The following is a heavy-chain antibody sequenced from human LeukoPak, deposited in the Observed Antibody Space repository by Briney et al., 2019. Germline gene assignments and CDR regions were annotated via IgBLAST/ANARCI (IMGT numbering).Heavy chain of an antibody. Sequence: ASVKVSCKASGYTITSYYMHWVRQAPGQGLEWMGIINPSGGSTSYAQKFQGRVTMTRDTSTSTVYMELSSLRSEDTAVYYCAREAYDSSGYYYVLGAFDIWGQGTMVTVSS. CDR2: INPSGGST. J-gene: IGHJ3*02. CDR3: AREAYDSSGYYYVLGAFDI. CDR1: GYTITSYY. V-gene: IGHV1-46*01. D-gene: IGHD3-22*01.